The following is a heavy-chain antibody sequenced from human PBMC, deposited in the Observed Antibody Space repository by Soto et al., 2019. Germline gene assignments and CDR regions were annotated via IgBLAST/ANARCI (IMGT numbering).Heavy chain of an antibody. CDR3: ATHLWSHLYYSYGMDV. Sequence: QVQLVQSGAEVKKPGSSVKVSCKASGGTFSSYAISWVRQAPGQGLEWMGGIIPIFGTANYAQKFQGRVTITADEXTXRAYLELRSLRSEYTAVYYCATHLWSHLYYSYGMDVWGQATTVTASS. CDR2: IIPIFGTA. V-gene: IGHV1-69*12. J-gene: IGHJ6*02. D-gene: IGHD5-18*01. CDR1: GGTFSSYA.